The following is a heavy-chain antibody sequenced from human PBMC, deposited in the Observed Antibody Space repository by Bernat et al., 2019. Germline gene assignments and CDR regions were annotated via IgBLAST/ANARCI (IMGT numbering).Heavy chain of an antibody. D-gene: IGHD6-13*01. V-gene: IGHV3-7*01. CDR1: GFTFGNYW. J-gene: IGHJ4*02. Sequence: EVQLVESGGGLVQPGGSLRLSCSASGFTFGNYWMGWFRQAPGKGLEWVAQINGDGTAKSYVNSVEGRFTMSRENAKNSVYLEMNSLRAEDTAVYYCGRGPLKMAAGNWWGQGTLVIVSS. CDR3: GRGPLKMAAGNW. CDR2: INGDGTAK.